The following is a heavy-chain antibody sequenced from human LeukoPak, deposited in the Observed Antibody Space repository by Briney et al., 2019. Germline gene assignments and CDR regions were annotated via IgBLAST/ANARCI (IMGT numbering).Heavy chain of an antibody. CDR1: GGTFSSYA. Sequence: ASVKVSCKASGGTFSSYAISWVRQAPGQGLEWMGGIIPIFGTANYAQKFQGRVTITADESTSTAYMELSSLRSEDTAVYYCARGSRGYYRHFYDAWGQGTLVTVSS. CDR3: ARGSRGYYRHFYDA. D-gene: IGHD3-22*01. J-gene: IGHJ5*02. CDR2: IIPIFGTA. V-gene: IGHV1-69*13.